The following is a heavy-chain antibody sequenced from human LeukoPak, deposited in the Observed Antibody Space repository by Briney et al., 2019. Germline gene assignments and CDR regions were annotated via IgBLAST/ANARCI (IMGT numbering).Heavy chain of an antibody. V-gene: IGHV3-23*01. CDR3: AKDLWRDEYVLLWFGQDY. D-gene: IGHD3-10*01. CDR1: GFTFSSYA. J-gene: IGHJ4*02. Sequence: PGGSLRLSCAASGFTFSSYAISWVRQAPGKGLEWVSAISGSGGSTYYADSVKGRFTISRDNSKNTLYLQMNSLRAEDTAVYYCAKDLWRDEYVLLWFGQDYWGQGTLVTVSS. CDR2: ISGSGGST.